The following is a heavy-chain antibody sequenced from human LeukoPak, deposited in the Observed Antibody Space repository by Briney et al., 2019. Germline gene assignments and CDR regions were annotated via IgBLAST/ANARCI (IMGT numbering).Heavy chain of an antibody. CDR3: AAPKVEGTFDY. V-gene: IGHV1-69*05. CDR2: IIPIFGTA. D-gene: IGHD5-24*01. Sequence: SVKVSCKASGGTFSCYAISWERHAPGQGLEWMGGIIPIFGTANYAQKFQGRVTITTDESTSTAYMELSSLRSEDTAVYYCAAPKVEGTFDYWGQGTLVTVSS. CDR1: GGTFSCYA. J-gene: IGHJ4*02.